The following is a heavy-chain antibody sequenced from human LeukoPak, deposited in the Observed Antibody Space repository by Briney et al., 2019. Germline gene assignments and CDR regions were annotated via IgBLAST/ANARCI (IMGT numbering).Heavy chain of an antibody. CDR3: ASLPVGY. CDR1: EFTLSGSW. CDR2: INSDGSST. J-gene: IGHJ4*02. V-gene: IGHV3-74*01. Sequence: GGSLRLSCAASEFTLSGSWMHWVRQAPGKGLVWVSRINSDGSSTSYADSVKGRFTISRDNAKNTLYLQMNSLRVEDTAVYYCASLPVGYWGQGTLVTVSS.